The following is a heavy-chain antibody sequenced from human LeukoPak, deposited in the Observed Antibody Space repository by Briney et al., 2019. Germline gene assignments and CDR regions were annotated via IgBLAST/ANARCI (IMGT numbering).Heavy chain of an antibody. CDR2: FYYSGST. J-gene: IGHJ3*02. V-gene: IGHV4-59*01. D-gene: IGHD3-22*01. CDR1: GGSISSYY. Sequence: PSETLSLTCTVSGGSISSYYWSWIRQPPGKGLAWIGYFYYSGSTNYNPSLKSRVTISVDTSKNQFSLKLSSVTAADKAVYYCAREKSSGYHQDAFDIWGQGTMVTVSS. CDR3: AREKSSGYHQDAFDI.